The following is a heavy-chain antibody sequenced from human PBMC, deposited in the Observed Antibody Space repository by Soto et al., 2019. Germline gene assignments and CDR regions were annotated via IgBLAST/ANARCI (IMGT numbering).Heavy chain of an antibody. Sequence: PSETLSLTCAVYGGSFSGYYWSWIRQPPGKGLEWIGEVNHSGSTNYNPSLKSRVTISVDTSKNQFSLKLSSVTAADTAVYYCASSGYCSGGSCPRNPYYFDYWGQGTLVTVS. CDR3: ASSGYCSGGSCPRNPYYFDY. J-gene: IGHJ4*02. CDR1: GGSFSGYY. D-gene: IGHD2-15*01. V-gene: IGHV4-34*01. CDR2: VNHSGST.